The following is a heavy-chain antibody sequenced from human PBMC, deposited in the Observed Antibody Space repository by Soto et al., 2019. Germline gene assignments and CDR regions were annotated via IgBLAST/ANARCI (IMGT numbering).Heavy chain of an antibody. Sequence: EMQLVESGGGLVQPGGSLRLSCAASGFTFSDSWMNWVRQAPGKGLEWVANIKADGSEKYYVDSVKGRFTISRDNAKNSXXXXXXXXXXXXXXXXXXXXPGGVLEPLTGWGQGTLVTVSS. V-gene: IGHV3-7*02. D-gene: IGHD1-1*01. CDR3: XXPGGVLEPLTG. CDR2: IKADGSEK. CDR1: GFTFSDSW. J-gene: IGHJ4*02.